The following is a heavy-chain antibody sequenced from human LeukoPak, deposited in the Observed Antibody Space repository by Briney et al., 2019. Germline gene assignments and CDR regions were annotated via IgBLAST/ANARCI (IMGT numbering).Heavy chain of an antibody. CDR1: GFTFTTYW. CDR2: IKQDGTEK. Sequence: GGSLRLSCAASGFTFTTYWLGWVRQPPGKGLEWVANIKQDGTEKYYVDSVKGRFTISRDNAKNSLYLQMNSLRAEDTALYYCARTYCGGDCYSNNYYYYYMDVWGKGTAVTVSS. V-gene: IGHV3-7*03. D-gene: IGHD2-21*02. J-gene: IGHJ6*03. CDR3: ARTYCGGDCYSNNYYYYYMDV.